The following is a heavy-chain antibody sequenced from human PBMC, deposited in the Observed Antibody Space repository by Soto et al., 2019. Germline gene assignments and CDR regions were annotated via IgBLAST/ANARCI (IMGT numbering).Heavy chain of an antibody. J-gene: IGHJ6*03. D-gene: IGHD2-2*01. CDR1: GYTFSSYD. CDR3: ARVLRYCSSTSCQKPYYYYMDV. Sequence: GASVKVSCKASGYTFSSYDINWVRQATGQGLEWMGWMNPNSGNSGYAQKFQGRVTMTRSTSITSAYMELSSLRSEDTAVYYCARVLRYCSSTSCQKPYYYYMDVWGKGTTVTVSS. V-gene: IGHV1-8*01. CDR2: MNPNSGNS.